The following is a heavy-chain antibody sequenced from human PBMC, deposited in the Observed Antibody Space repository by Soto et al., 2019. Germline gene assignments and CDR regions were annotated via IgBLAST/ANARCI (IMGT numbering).Heavy chain of an antibody. D-gene: IGHD2-15*01. CDR2: INPDNGNT. CDR3: ARGIATGQLDP. J-gene: IGHJ5*02. V-gene: IGHV1-3*01. CDR1: GYTLTRYT. Sequence: GDSVKVSCKASGYTLTRYTMNWVRQAPGQRLEWMGWINPDNGNTKSSQKFQDRVIITRDTSASTAYMDLSSLRSEDTAVYYCARGIATGQLDPWGQGTLVTVS.